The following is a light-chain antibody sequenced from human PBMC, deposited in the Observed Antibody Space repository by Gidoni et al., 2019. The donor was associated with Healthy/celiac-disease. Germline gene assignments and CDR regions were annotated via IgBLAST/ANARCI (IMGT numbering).Light chain of an antibody. V-gene: IGKV3-11*01. CDR1: QSVNSY. J-gene: IGKJ2*01. CDR3: QQRSNSYT. CDR2: DAS. Sequence: EIVLTQSPATLSLSPGERATLSCRASQSVNSYLAWYQQKPGQAPRLLIYDASNRATGIPARFSGSGSGTDFTLTISSLEPEDFAVYYCQQRSNSYTFGQXTKLEIK.